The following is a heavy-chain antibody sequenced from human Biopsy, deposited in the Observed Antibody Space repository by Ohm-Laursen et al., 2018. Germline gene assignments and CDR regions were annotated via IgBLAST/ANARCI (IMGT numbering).Heavy chain of an antibody. J-gene: IGHJ4*02. CDR2: ISYTGYT. D-gene: IGHD4-23*01. CDR3: ARGSNDFGGLYFPR. V-gene: IGHV4-59*11. CDR1: GGSFTGHY. Sequence: GTLSLTCAVSGGSFTGHYWSWIRQPPGKGLEWIGHISYTGYTSYNASLKSRVTISVDTSRNHFSLRLSPLTAADTAVYYCARGSNDFGGLYFPRWGQGTLLTVSS.